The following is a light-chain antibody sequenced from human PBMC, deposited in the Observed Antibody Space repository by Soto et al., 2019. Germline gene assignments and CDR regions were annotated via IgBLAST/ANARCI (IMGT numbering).Light chain of an antibody. V-gene: IGKV3-11*01. CDR2: GAS. CDR3: QQHSHWPPWT. CDR1: ENVRTF. Sequence: LTQAPATLSLSPGERATLSCRASENVRTFVDWYQQKPGQAPRLLIYGASNRATGIPARFSGSGSGTDFTLTISNLEPEDFAVYYCQQHSHWPPWTFGQGTKVDIK. J-gene: IGKJ1*01.